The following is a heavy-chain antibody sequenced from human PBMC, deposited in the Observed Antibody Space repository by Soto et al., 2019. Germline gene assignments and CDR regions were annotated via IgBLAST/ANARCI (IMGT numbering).Heavy chain of an antibody. J-gene: IGHJ5*02. D-gene: IGHD1-26*01. CDR2: INPRSGDT. CDR3: GRDGVGATPLGWFDP. V-gene: IGHV1-2*06. Sequence: QVQLVQSGAEVKKPGASVKVSCKASGYTFIGYYIHWVRQAPGQGLEWMGRINPRSGDTTYAQKLQGRLAMTRDTTISTADMELSSLRSYDTAVYYCGRDGVGATPLGWFDPWGQGALVTVSS. CDR1: GYTFIGYY.